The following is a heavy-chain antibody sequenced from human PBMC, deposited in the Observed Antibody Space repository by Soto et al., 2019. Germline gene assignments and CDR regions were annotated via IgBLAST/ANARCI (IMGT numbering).Heavy chain of an antibody. CDR3: AREGSYSAYNFAHGIQLWSLDF. Sequence: KTSETLSLTCTVSGGSINTFYWSWVRQPAGKGLEWIGRIFSSGSTSFNPSLESRVAMSVDTSKNHFSLNLSSVTAADMAVYYCAREGSYSAYNFAHGIQLWSLDFWGQGALVTVSS. J-gene: IGHJ4*02. CDR2: IFSSGST. V-gene: IGHV4-4*07. D-gene: IGHD5-12*01. CDR1: GGSINTFY.